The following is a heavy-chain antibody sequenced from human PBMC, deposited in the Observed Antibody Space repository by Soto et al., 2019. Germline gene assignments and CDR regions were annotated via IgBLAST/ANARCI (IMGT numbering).Heavy chain of an antibody. CDR2: INPNSGGT. D-gene: IGHD3-10*01. Sequence: ASVKVSCKASGYTFTGYYMHWVRQAPGQGLEWMGWINPNSGGTNYAQKFQGWVTMTRDTSISTAYMELGRLRSDDTAVYYCARGHGSGNRNFDYWGQGTLVTVSS. J-gene: IGHJ4*02. CDR3: ARGHGSGNRNFDY. CDR1: GYTFTGYY. V-gene: IGHV1-2*04.